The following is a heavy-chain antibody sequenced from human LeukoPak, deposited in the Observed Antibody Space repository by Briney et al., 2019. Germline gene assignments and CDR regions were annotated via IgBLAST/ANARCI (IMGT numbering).Heavy chain of an antibody. CDR2: IIPIFGTA. Sequence: ASVKVSCKASGGTFSSYAISWVRQAPGQGLEWMGGIIPIFGTANYAQKFQGRVTITADESTSTAHMELSSLRSEDTAVYYCARERSGGSPFDYWGQGTLVTVSS. V-gene: IGHV1-69*13. D-gene: IGHD5-12*01. CDR1: GGTFSSYA. J-gene: IGHJ4*02. CDR3: ARERSGGSPFDY.